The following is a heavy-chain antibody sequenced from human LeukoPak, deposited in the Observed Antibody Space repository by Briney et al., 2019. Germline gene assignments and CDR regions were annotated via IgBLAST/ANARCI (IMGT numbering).Heavy chain of an antibody. J-gene: IGHJ5*02. CDR2: ISRDGNTI. Sequence: PGGSLRLFCAATGFTFTPYTMNGFRQPPGKGLEWVSYISRDGNTIYYADSVKGRFTISRDIAKKSLFLQMDSLRVEETAMYYCAKCTTGTWGQGTLVTVSS. V-gene: IGHV3-48*01. CDR1: GFTFTPYT. CDR3: AKCTTGT. D-gene: IGHD2-8*02.